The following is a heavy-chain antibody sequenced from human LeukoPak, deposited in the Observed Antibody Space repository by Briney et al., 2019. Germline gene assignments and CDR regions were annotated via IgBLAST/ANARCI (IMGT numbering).Heavy chain of an antibody. CDR3: ARGRFVASYYYMDV. Sequence: KTGGSLRLSCAASGFTFRDFYMSWIRQAPGKGLEWVSYISTTGTTIYYADSVKGRFTISRDNAKSSLYVQMNSLSAEDTAVYYCARGRFVASYYYMDVWGKGTTVTVSS. J-gene: IGHJ6*03. CDR2: ISTTGTTI. D-gene: IGHD3-3*01. V-gene: IGHV3-11*04. CDR1: GFTFRDFY.